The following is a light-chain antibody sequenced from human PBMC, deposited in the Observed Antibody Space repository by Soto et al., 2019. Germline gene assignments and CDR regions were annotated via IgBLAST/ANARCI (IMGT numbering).Light chain of an antibody. CDR2: KES. Sequence: IQMTQSPSTVXGSVGDRVTITCRPSQSICSCLAWYQQKPGKAPNLXTYKESSLDSWVQSRFSGSGSWTEFTITISSLQPDDFATYYCQQYNSYSRRFGQGTRWIS. CDR3: QQYNSYSRR. V-gene: IGKV1-5*03. CDR1: QSICSC. J-gene: IGKJ1*01.